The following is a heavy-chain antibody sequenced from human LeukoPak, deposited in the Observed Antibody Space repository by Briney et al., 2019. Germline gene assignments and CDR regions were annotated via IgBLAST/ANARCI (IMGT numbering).Heavy chain of an antibody. V-gene: IGHV3-30*02. J-gene: IGHJ4*02. D-gene: IGHD2-2*01. CDR3: AKDRSPYIVVVPAARGLTSDY. Sequence: AGGSLRLSCAASGFTFSSYGMHWVRQAPGKGLEWVAFIRYVGSNKYYADSVKGRFTISRDNSKNTLYLQMNSLRAEDTAVYYCAKDRSPYIVVVPAARGLTSDYWGQGTLVTVSS. CDR2: IRYVGSNK. CDR1: GFTFSSYG.